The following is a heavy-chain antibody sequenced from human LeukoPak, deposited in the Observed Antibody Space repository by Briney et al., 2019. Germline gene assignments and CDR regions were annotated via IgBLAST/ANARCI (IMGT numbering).Heavy chain of an antibody. V-gene: IGHV3-74*01. CDR1: GFTFNRHW. Sequence: GGSLRLSCTVSGFTFNRHWMHWVRQAPGKGLEWVSHINAVGRGTAYADFVKGRFTISRDNAKNKVYLQMNSLRADDTALYYCVRGGDTHYGLDYWGQGALVTVSS. J-gene: IGHJ4*02. CDR2: INAVGRGT. D-gene: IGHD3-10*01. CDR3: VRGGDTHYGLDY.